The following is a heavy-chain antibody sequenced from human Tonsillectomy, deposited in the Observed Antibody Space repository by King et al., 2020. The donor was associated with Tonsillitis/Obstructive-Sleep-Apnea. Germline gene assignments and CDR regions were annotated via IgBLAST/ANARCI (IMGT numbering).Heavy chain of an antibody. Sequence: QLVQSGAEVKKPGASVKVSCQASGYTFTSSAMHWVRQAPGQRLEWMGWINAGNGNTRYSQKFQNRVTIIRDTSASTAYMELSSLRSEDTAVYYCARAPLYYDILTGHVDYWGQGTLVTVSS. CDR2: INAGNGNT. CDR1: GYTFTSSA. V-gene: IGHV1-3*01. CDR3: ARAPLYYDILTGHVDY. J-gene: IGHJ4*02. D-gene: IGHD3-9*01.